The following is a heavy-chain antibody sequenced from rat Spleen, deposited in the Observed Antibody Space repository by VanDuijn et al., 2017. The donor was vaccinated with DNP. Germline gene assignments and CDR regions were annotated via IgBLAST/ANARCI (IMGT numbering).Heavy chain of an antibody. CDR2: ITNTGGST. Sequence: EVQLVESGGGLVQPGRSLKLSCAASGFTFSYYDMYWIRQAPTKGLEWVASITNTGGSTYYPDSVKGRFTISRDDAKSTLYLQMNSLRSEDTATYYCTNDWELYYWGQGVMVTVSS. V-gene: IGHV5-19*01. J-gene: IGHJ2*01. CDR1: GFTFSYYD. D-gene: IGHD5-1*01. CDR3: TNDWELYY.